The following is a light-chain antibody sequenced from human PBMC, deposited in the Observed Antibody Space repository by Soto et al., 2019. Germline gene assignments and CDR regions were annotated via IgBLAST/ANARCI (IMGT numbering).Light chain of an antibody. J-gene: IGKJ1*01. V-gene: IGKV1-5*01. CDR1: QSISSW. CDR2: DAS. Sequence: DIQMTQSPSTLSASVGDRVTITCRASQSISSWLAWYQQKPGKAPKLLIYDASSLESGVPSRFSGSVSGTEFTLTVSSLQPADFATYYCQQYWTFGQGTKVEIK. CDR3: QQYWT.